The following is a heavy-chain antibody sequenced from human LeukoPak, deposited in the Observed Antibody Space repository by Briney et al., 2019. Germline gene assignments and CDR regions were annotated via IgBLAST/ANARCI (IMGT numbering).Heavy chain of an antibody. CDR2: IFNTGSI. J-gene: IGHJ4*02. V-gene: IGHV3-23*01. CDR3: AKDRTYHSDFSAYYFSPPLQQY. Sequence: GGSLRLSCVASGFTFTNYAMTWVRQAPGKGLEWVSSIFNTGSIYYADSVKGRVTISRDNSRNMVYLQMNSLRAEDTAVYYCAKDRTYHSDFSAYYFSPPLQQYWGQGTLVTVSS. D-gene: IGHD3-22*01. CDR1: GFTFTNYA.